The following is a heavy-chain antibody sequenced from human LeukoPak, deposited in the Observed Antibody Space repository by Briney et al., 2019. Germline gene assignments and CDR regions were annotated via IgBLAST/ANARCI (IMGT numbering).Heavy chain of an antibody. CDR2: ISSSSSYI. D-gene: IGHD6-6*01. J-gene: IGHJ4*02. Sequence: PGGSLRLSCAASGFTFSSYSMNWVRQAPGKGLEWVSSISSSSSYIYYADSVKGRFTISRDNAKNSLYLQMNSLRAEDTALYYCAKDIRKYSSSRAGNYFDYWGQGTLVTVSS. V-gene: IGHV3-21*04. CDR3: AKDIRKYSSSRAGNYFDY. CDR1: GFTFSSYS.